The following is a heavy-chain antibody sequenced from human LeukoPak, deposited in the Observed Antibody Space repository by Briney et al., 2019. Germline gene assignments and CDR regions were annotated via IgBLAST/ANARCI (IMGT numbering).Heavy chain of an antibody. J-gene: IGHJ6*02. V-gene: IGHV3-9*01. CDR2: ISWNSGSI. Sequence: GGFLRLSCAASGFTFDDYAMHWVRQAPGKGLEWVSGISWNSGSIGYADSVKGRFTISRDNAKNSLYLQMNSLRAEDTALYYCAKEAGGSYGMDVWGQGTTVTVSS. CDR1: GFTFDDYA. D-gene: IGHD3-10*01. CDR3: AKEAGGSYGMDV.